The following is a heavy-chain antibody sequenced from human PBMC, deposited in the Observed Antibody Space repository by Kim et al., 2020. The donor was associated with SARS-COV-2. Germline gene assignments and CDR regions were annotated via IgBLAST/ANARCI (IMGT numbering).Heavy chain of an antibody. D-gene: IGHD6-13*01. V-gene: IGHV1-69*13. Sequence: SVKVSCKASGGTFSSYAISWVRQAPGQGLEWMGRIIPIFGTANYAQKFQGRVTITADESTSTAYMELSSLRSEDTAVYYCARGIAAAGKMVSWFDPGAREPWSPSPQ. CDR3: ARGIAAAGKMVSWFDP. J-gene: IGHJ5*02. CDR1: GGTFSSYA. CDR2: IIPIFGTA.